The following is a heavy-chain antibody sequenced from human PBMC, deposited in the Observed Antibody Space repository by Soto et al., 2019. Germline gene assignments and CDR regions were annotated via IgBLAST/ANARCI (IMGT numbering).Heavy chain of an antibody. V-gene: IGHV1-18*01. CDR1: GYTFTNSG. CDR3: ARDQGITTVGVYSMYYYGMDG. CDR2: INTDNGNT. D-gene: IGHD3-3*01. Sequence: GASLKVSCKASGYTFTNSGIIWVRQAPGQGLEWLGWINTDNGNTNYAQHLQGRVTLTTDTSTSTAYMDLRSLRSDDTAVYYCARDQGITTVGVYSMYYYGMDGWGTGSTVTVCS. J-gene: IGHJ6*04.